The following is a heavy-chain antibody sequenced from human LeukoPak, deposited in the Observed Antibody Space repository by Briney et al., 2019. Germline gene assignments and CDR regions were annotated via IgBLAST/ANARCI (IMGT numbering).Heavy chain of an antibody. CDR2: IYSSGTT. Sequence: PSETLSLTCTVSGGSISSGSYYWSWIRQPAGKGLEWIGRIYSSGTTNYNPSLKSRVTMSVDTSKNQFSLRLSSVTAADTAVYYCAKEAPTDYAFDIWGQGTMVTVT. CDR3: AKEAPTDYAFDI. V-gene: IGHV4-61*02. D-gene: IGHD3/OR15-3a*01. CDR1: GGSISSGSYY. J-gene: IGHJ3*02.